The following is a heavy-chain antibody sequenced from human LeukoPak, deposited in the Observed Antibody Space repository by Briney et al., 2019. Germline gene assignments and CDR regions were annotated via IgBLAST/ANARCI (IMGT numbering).Heavy chain of an antibody. D-gene: IGHD4-17*01. V-gene: IGHV3-23*01. J-gene: IGHJ6*02. CDR1: GFIFSSYV. CDR3: AKEATVTTQYHFYGMDL. Sequence: PGGSLRLSCAASGFIFSSYVVSWVRQAPGRGLEWVSGSSGSGGKTYYADSVKGRFTISRDNSKNTLYLQMNSLRAEDTAVYYCAKEATVTTQYHFYGMDLWGQGTTVTVPS. CDR2: SSGSGGKT.